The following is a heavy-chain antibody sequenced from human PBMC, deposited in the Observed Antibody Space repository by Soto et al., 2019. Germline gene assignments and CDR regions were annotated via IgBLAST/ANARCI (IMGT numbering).Heavy chain of an antibody. CDR1: GGCLRPNY. CDR2: MYYSGNT. CDR3: ARGGWYLDH. J-gene: IGHJ4*02. V-gene: IGHV4-59*01. Sequence: SETLSPTRTVFGGCLRPNYWSWIRQPPGKGLEWLGYMYYSGNTNYNPSLKGRVTMSVDTSKNLFSLQLSSLTAADTAVYFCARGGWYLDHWGQGTLVTVSS. D-gene: IGHD6-19*01.